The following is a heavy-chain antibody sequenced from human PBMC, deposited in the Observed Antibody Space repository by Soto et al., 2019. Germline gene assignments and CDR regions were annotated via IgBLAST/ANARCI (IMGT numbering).Heavy chain of an antibody. Sequence: GESLKISRKGFGYTFTNYWIGWVRQMPGKGPEWMGIIYPGDSDTKYNPSFQGQVTISADKSITTTYLQWSSLKASDTAIYYCAASIFYYGMDVWGQGTTVTVSS. CDR2: IYPGDSDT. CDR3: AASIFYYGMDV. J-gene: IGHJ6*02. V-gene: IGHV5-51*01. CDR1: GYTFTNYW.